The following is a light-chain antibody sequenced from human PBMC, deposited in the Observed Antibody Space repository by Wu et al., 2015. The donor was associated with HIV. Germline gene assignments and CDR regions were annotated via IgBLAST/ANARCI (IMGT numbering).Light chain of an antibody. CDR2: DAS. Sequence: EIVLTQSPATLSLSPGERATLSCRASQSVLSYLAWYQLTPGLPPRLLIYDASNRATGVPARFSGSGSGTDFTLTISSLEPEDFAVYYCQQRRYWPITFGGGLGGDQT. CDR1: QSVLSY. CDR3: QQRRYWPIT. J-gene: IGKJ4*01. V-gene: IGKV3-11*01.